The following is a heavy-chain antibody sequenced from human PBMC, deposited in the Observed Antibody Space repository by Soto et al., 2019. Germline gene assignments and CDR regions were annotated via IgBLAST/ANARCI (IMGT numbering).Heavy chain of an antibody. J-gene: IGHJ4*02. CDR1: GGSFSGYY. CDR3: ARGGPLGGWYPY. V-gene: IGHV4-34*01. Sequence: QVQLQQWGAGLLKPSETLSLTCAVYGGSFSGYYWSWIRQPPGKGLEWIGEINHSGSTNYNPSLKRRVTISVDTSKNQFSLKLSSVTAADTAVYYCARGGPLGGWYPYWGQGTLVTVSS. CDR2: INHSGST. D-gene: IGHD6-19*01.